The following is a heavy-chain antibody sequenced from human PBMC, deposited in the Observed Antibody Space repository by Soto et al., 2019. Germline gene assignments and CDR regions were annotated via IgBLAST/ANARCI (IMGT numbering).Heavy chain of an antibody. J-gene: IGHJ4*02. D-gene: IGHD3-3*01. CDR3: ARAATIFGVIEDY. Sequence: QVQQVESGGGVVQPGRSLRLSCAASGFTFSSYGTHWVRQAPGKGLEWVAVIWYDGSNKYYADSVKGRFTISRDNSKNTLYLQMNSLRAEDTAVYYCARAATIFGVIEDYWGQGTLVTVSS. CDR2: IWYDGSNK. CDR1: GFTFSSYG. V-gene: IGHV3-33*01.